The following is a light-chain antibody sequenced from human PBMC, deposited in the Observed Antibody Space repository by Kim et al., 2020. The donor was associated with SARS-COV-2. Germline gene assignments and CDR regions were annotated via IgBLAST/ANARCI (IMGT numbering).Light chain of an antibody. CDR2: GAS. Sequence: PGERATLSCRASQSVSSSYLAWYQQKPGQAPRLLIYGASSRATGIPDRFSGSGSGTDFTLTISRLEPEDFAVYYCQQYGSSPGTFGQGTKV. CDR1: QSVSSSY. V-gene: IGKV3-20*01. CDR3: QQYGSSPGT. J-gene: IGKJ1*01.